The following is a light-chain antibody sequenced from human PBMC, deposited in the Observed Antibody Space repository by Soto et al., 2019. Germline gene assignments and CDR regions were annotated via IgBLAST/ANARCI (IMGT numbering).Light chain of an antibody. J-gene: IGKJ1*01. V-gene: IGKV3-20*01. CDR2: ETS. CDR3: QQYGNSRT. Sequence: EIVLTQSPGTLSLSPGERATLSCRASQSVSAGYFAWYQQKPGQAPRLLIYETSSRTTGTPDRFSGSGSGTDFTLTISRLEPEDFAVYYCQQYGNSRTFGPGTKVDIK. CDR1: QSVSAGY.